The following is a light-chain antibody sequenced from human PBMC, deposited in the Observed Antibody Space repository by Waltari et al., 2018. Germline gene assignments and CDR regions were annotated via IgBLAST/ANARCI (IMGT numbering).Light chain of an antibody. CDR3: NSRDSSGNHRYV. V-gene: IGLV3-19*01. J-gene: IGLJ1*01. CDR2: GKN. Sequence: SSELTQDPAVSVALGQTVRITCQGASLRSYYASWYQQKPGHAPVLVIYGKNNRPSGIPDRFSGSSSGNTASLTITGAQAEDEADYYCNSRDSSGNHRYVFGTGTKVTVL. CDR1: SLRSYY.